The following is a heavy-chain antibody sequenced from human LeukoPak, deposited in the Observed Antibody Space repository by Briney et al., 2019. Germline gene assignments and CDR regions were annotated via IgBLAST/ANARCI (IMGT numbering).Heavy chain of an antibody. D-gene: IGHD1-26*01. J-gene: IGHJ4*02. CDR1: GGSMSNYY. Sequence: PSETLSLTCTVSGGSMSNYYWGWIRQPPGKGLGWIGYIYYSGSTSYNPSLKGRVTISVDTSNNQFSLMLSSVTAADTAVYYCARDKRGSYADYWGQGTLVTVSS. V-gene: IGHV4-59*01. CDR3: ARDKRGSYADY. CDR2: IYYSGST.